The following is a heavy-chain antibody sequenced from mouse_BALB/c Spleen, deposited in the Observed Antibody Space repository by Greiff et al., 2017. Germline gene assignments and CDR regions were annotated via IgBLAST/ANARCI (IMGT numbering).Heavy chain of an antibody. CDR1: GYSITSDYA. CDR2: ISYSGST. V-gene: IGHV3-2*02. D-gene: IGHD4-1*01. CDR3: ARSELGPFAY. Sequence: EVQLVESGPGLVKPSQSLSLTCTVTGYSITSDYAWYLIRQFPGNKLEWMGYISYSGSTCYNPSLKSRISITRDTSKNQFFLQLNSVTTEDTATYYCARSELGPFAYWGQGTLVTVSA. J-gene: IGHJ3*01.